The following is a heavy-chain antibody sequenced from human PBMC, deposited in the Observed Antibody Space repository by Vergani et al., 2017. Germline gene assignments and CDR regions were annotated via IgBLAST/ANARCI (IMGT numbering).Heavy chain of an antibody. D-gene: IGHD6-6*01. CDR3: ARGGSIAAPSYLYYFYMDV. J-gene: IGHJ6*03. CDR2: ISGYDGKT. Sequence: QVQLVQSGAEMKKPGASVNVSCKTSGYSSNSYGINWVRQAPGQGLEWLGWISGYDGKTKYVEKLQGRITVTIDTSTNSAYMKLRGLRSDDTAVYYCARGGSIAAPSYLYYFYMDVWGKGTSVTVSS. V-gene: IGHV1-18*01. CDR1: GYSSNSYG.